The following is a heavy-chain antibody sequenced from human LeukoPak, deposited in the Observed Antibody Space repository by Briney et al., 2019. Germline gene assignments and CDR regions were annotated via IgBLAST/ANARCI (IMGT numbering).Heavy chain of an antibody. CDR3: ARHLSSSWYFDN. CDR2: IYYSGST. CDR1: GGSISSSSYY. J-gene: IGHJ4*02. D-gene: IGHD6-13*01. Sequence: SETLSLTCTVSGGSISSSSYYWGWIRQPPGKGLEWIGSIYYSGSTYYNPSLKSRVTISVDTSKNQFSLKLSSVTAADTAVYYCARHLSSSWYFDNWGQGTLVTVSS. V-gene: IGHV4-39*01.